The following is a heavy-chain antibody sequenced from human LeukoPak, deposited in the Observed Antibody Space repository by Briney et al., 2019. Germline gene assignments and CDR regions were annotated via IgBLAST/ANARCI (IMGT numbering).Heavy chain of an antibody. CDR1: GGSGITYS. Sequence: GSSVKVSCKPCGGSGITYSIGWVRQAPGKGLEYMGRSIPMIGLTDYAQKFQGRVTISADTSTGTTYMDLNILRSDDTAVYYCATLGEGEKASMSVVGLSGVDSWGQGTLITVSS. CDR2: SIPMIGLT. V-gene: IGHV1-69*02. D-gene: IGHD3-16*01. J-gene: IGHJ4*02. CDR3: ATLGEGEKASMSVVGLSGVDS.